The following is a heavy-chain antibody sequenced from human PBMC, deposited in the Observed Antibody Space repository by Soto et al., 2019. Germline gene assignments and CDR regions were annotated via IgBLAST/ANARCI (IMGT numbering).Heavy chain of an antibody. CDR3: ARSPTDGYCTITGRYTRPVYGMDV. Sequence: ASVKVSCKASGYTFSGYYIHWLRQAPEQGLEWMGWINPNSGGTNYAQKFQGRVTVTRDTPTSTAYIELSRLTSADTAAYLCARSPTDGYCTITGRYTRPVYGMDVWGEGTTVTVCS. V-gene: IGHV1-2*02. D-gene: IGHD2-2*02. CDR2: INPNSGGT. CDR1: GYTFSGYY. J-gene: IGHJ6*01.